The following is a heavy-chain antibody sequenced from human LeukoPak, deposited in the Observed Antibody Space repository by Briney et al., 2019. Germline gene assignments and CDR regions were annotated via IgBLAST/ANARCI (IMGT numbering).Heavy chain of an antibody. CDR1: GFTFSSYG. D-gene: IGHD2-2*01. CDR3: ARDRDIVVVPADYIPANWFDP. J-gene: IGHJ5*02. Sequence: GGSLRLSCAASGFTFSSYGMHWVRQAPGKGLEWVAVISYDGSNKYYADSVKGRFTISRDNAKNSLYLQMNSLRAEDTAVYYCARDRDIVVVPADYIPANWFDPWGQGTLVTVSS. V-gene: IGHV3-30*03. CDR2: ISYDGSNK.